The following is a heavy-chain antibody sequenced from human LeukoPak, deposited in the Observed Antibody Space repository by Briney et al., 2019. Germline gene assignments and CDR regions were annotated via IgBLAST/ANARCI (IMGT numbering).Heavy chain of an antibody. D-gene: IGHD3-3*01. CDR3: ARDFGVIRPT. J-gene: IGHJ5*02. CDR1: GFTVRDYA. CDR2: LSYDENIK. V-gene: IGHV3-30-3*01. Sequence: PGRSLRISCGASGFTVRDYAMHWVRQAPGKGLEWVAVLSYDENIKNYADSVKGRFIISRDDSKNTLYLQMSSLRREDTAVYYCARDFGVIRPTWGQGTLVTVSS.